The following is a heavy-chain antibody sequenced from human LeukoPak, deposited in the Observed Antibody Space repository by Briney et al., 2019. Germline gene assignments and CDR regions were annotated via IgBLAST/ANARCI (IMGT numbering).Heavy chain of an antibody. D-gene: IGHD2-2*01. CDR3: ARLGQLQNY. Sequence: PSESLSLTCTVSGGSINSYYWSWIRQPPGKGLEWIGYISYSGSTNYNPSLKSRFTISVDTSKTQFSLNLSSVTAADTAVYYCARLGQLQNYWRQGTRVTVSS. V-gene: IGHV4-59*08. CDR1: GGSINSYY. CDR2: ISYSGST. J-gene: IGHJ4*02.